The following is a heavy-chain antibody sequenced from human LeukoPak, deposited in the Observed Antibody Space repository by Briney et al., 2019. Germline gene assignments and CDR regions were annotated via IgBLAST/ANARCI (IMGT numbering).Heavy chain of an antibody. Sequence: SETLSLTCTVSGGSISGYYWSWIRQPPGKGLEWVGYISYSGSTNYNPSLKSRVTISVDTSKNQFSLKLSSVTAADTAVYYCARGLDYYDSSGYYYDYWGQGTLVTVSS. D-gene: IGHD3-22*01. CDR3: ARGLDYYDSSGYYYDY. V-gene: IGHV4-59*12. CDR2: ISYSGST. J-gene: IGHJ4*02. CDR1: GGSISGYY.